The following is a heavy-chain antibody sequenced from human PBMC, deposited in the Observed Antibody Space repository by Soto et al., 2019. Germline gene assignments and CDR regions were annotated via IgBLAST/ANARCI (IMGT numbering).Heavy chain of an antibody. J-gene: IGHJ6*02. V-gene: IGHV3-21*01. CDR2: INGRSNYV. CDR1: GFTFSTYT. Sequence: AGGSLRLSCVFSGFTFSTYTMNWVRQAPGKGLEWVSSINGRSNYVYYADSVKGRFTISRDNAKNSLYLQMNSLRAEDTAVYYCARELEAVAGSYYYYGMDVWGQGTTFTVSS. D-gene: IGHD6-19*01. CDR3: ARELEAVAGSYYYYGMDV.